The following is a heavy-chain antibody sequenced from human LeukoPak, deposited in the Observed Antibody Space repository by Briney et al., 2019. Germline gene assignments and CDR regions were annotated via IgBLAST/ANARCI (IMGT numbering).Heavy chain of an antibody. V-gene: IGHV3-21*01. CDR1: GFTFSTYS. CDR2: ISDSSSYI. J-gene: IGHJ4*02. Sequence: GGSLRLSCAASGFTFSTYSINWVRQAPGKGLEWVSSISDSSSYIYYADSVKGRFTISRDNAKNSLYLQMNSLRAEDTAVYYCARDSGSYPPDFDYWGQGTLVTVSS. D-gene: IGHD1-26*01. CDR3: ARDSGSYPPDFDY.